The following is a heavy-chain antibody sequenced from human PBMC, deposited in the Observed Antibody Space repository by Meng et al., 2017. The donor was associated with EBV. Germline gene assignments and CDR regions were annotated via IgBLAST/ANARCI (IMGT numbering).Heavy chain of an antibody. J-gene: IGHJ5*02. Sequence: IPLRVPVPTLLKPTQTPTLTCTFSWFSLSTIGVGVGWIRQPPGKALEWLALIYWDDDKRYSPSLKSRLTITKDTSKNQVVLTMTNMDPVDTATYYCAHRRDEYSSSWYGWFDPWGQGTLVTVSS. CDR2: IYWDDDK. CDR1: WFSLSTIGVG. V-gene: IGHV2-5*02. D-gene: IGHD6-13*01. CDR3: AHRRDEYSSSWYGWFDP.